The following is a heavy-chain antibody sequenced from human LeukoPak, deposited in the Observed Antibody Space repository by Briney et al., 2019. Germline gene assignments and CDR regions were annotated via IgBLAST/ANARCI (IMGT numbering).Heavy chain of an antibody. V-gene: IGHV4-39*01. CDR1: GGSISSSSYY. D-gene: IGHD6-6*01. J-gene: IGHJ4*02. CDR2: ISYSGST. CDR3: ARLAYIAALGDY. Sequence: SETLSLTCTVSGGSISSSSYYWGGLRQPPGRGGEGVGSISYSGSTSYNPSLKTRVTISVDTSKNQFSLKLSSVTAADTAVYYCARLAYIAALGDYWGQGTLVTVSS.